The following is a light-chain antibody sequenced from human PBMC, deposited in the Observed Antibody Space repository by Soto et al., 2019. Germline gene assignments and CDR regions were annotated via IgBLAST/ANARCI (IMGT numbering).Light chain of an antibody. V-gene: IGKV1-39*01. CDR3: KPSYSTHTT. CDR1: QSISSY. J-gene: IGKJ1*01. CDR2: AAY. Sequence: IQMTQSPSSLSASVGDRGNITCRASQSISSYLNWYQQKPGKANKLMIYAAYSLQSGVQSRFSGSGSGTDFTLTISSLQPEDFATYYCKPSYSTHTTFGNGQKVDLK.